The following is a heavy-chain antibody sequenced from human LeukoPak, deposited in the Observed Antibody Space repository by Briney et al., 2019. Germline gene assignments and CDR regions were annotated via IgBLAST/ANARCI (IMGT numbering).Heavy chain of an antibody. J-gene: IGHJ3*02. D-gene: IGHD2-2*01. V-gene: IGHV3-7*03. CDR1: GFTFTTYW. CDR2: IKQDGTEK. Sequence: GGTLRLSCAASGFTFTTYWMSWVRQAPGKGLEWVANIKQDGTEKYYVDSVKGRFTISRDNAKNSLYLQMNSLRAEDMALYYCAKLMNCSSTSCSNDAFDIWGQGTMVTVSS. CDR3: AKLMNCSSTSCSNDAFDI.